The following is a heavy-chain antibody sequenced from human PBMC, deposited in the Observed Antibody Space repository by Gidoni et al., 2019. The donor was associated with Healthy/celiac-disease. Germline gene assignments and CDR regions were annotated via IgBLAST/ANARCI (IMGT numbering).Heavy chain of an antibody. CDR3: ARHQTSIVVVTAIPAFDY. V-gene: IGHV4-39*01. Sequence: QLQLQESGPGLVKPSATPSLTCTVSGGSISRSSYYWGWLRQPPGKGLEWIGSIYSSGSTYYNPSLKSRVTISVDTSKNQCSLKLSSVTAADTAVYYCARHQTSIVVVTAIPAFDYWGQGTLVTVSS. CDR1: GGSISRSSYY. D-gene: IGHD2-21*02. J-gene: IGHJ4*02. CDR2: IYSSGST.